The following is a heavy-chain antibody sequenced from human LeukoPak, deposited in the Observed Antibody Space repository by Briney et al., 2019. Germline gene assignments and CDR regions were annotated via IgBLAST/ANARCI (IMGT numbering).Heavy chain of an antibody. CDR3: ARRSQMATIDFDY. D-gene: IGHD5-24*01. V-gene: IGHV5-51*01. CDR2: IYPGDSDT. CDR1: GYIFANYW. J-gene: IGHJ4*02. Sequence: GESLKISCKASGYIFANYWIGWVRQMPGKGLEWMGIIYPGDSDTKYSPSFQGQVTISADKSISTAYLQWSSLKASDTAMYYCARRSQMATIDFDYWGQGTLVTVSS.